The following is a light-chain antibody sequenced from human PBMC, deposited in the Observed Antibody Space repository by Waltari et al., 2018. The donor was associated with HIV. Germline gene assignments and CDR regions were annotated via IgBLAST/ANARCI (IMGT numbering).Light chain of an antibody. CDR1: DSDV. Sequence: QSALTQPRSLSGSPGQSVTISCTGTDSDVSWYRIIPGQAPKLIIYDVTQRPSGVPDRFSGSHSGNTASLTISGLQHEDEAAYYCCAYADTYTLLVLVGRGTKLTAL. V-gene: IGLV2-11*01. CDR2: DVT. J-gene: IGLJ2*01. CDR3: CAYADTYTLLVL.